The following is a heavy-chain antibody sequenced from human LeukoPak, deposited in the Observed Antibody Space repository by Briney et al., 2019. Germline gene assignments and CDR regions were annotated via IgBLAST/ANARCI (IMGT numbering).Heavy chain of an antibody. CDR3: ARALGPYGSGTAFYFDN. CDR2: IHYSGTT. D-gene: IGHD3-10*01. CDR1: GGSISSYY. Sequence: SETLSLTCTVSGGSISSYYWGWIRQTPGKGLEWIAYIHYSGTTNYNPSLKRRVTISLDTSKNHSSLKLTSVTAADTAVYYCARALGPYGSGTAFYFDNWGRGTLITVSS. V-gene: IGHV4-59*01. J-gene: IGHJ4*02.